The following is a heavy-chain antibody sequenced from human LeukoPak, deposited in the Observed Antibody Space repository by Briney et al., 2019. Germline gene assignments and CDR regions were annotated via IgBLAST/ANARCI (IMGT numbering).Heavy chain of an antibody. Sequence: GGSLRLSCAASGFTVSSNYMSWVRQAPGKGLEWVSVIYSGGSTYYADSVKGRFTISRHNSKNSLYLQMNSLRVDDTALYYCTRGGPYRYCSSASCFSDFWGQGTLVTVSS. J-gene: IGHJ4*02. CDR1: GFTVSSNY. CDR2: IYSGGST. D-gene: IGHD2-15*01. CDR3: TRGGPYRYCSSASCFSDF. V-gene: IGHV3-53*04.